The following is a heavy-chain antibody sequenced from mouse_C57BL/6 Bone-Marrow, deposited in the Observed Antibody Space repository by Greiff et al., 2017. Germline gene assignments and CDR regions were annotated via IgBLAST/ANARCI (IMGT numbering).Heavy chain of an antibody. CDR2: IWRGGST. CDR1: GFSLTSYG. CDR3: AKSYYGSPLYFDV. J-gene: IGHJ1*03. V-gene: IGHV2-5*01. Sequence: QVQLQQSGPGLVQPSQSLSITCTVSGFSLTSYGVHWVRQSPGKGLEWLGVIWRGGSTDYNAAFMSRLSITKDNSKSQVFFKMNSLQADDTAIYYCAKSYYGSPLYFDVWGTGTTVTVSS. D-gene: IGHD1-1*01.